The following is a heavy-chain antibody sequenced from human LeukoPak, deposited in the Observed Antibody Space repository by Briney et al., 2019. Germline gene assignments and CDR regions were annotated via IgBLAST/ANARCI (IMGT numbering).Heavy chain of an antibody. Sequence: GSSVKVSCKASGGTFSSYAISWVRQAPGQGLEWMGGIIPIFGTANYAQKFQGRVTITADESTSTAYMELSSLRSEDTAVYYCATPTYYDFWSGYSNTYYYYYMDVWGKGTTVTVSS. D-gene: IGHD3-3*01. CDR1: GGTFSSYA. CDR3: ATPTYYDFWSGYSNTYYYYYMDV. V-gene: IGHV1-69*01. J-gene: IGHJ6*03. CDR2: IIPIFGTA.